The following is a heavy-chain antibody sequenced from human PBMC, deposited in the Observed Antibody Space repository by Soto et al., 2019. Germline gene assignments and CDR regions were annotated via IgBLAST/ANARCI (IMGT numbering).Heavy chain of an antibody. CDR2: ISGSGADT. CDR3: AKDTGRGGGSVFDY. CDR1: GFIFSNYA. Sequence: GGSLRLSCAPSGFIFSNYAMSWVRQARGKGLEWVSAISGSGADTYYTGSVKGRFTISRDNFKNTLYLQMNSLRAEDTAVYYCAKDTGRGGGSVFDYWGQGTLVTVSS. D-gene: IGHD2-15*01. J-gene: IGHJ4*02. V-gene: IGHV3-23*01.